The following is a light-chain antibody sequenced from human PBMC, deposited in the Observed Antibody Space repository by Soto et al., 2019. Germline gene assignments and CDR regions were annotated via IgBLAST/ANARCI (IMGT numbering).Light chain of an antibody. V-gene: IGKV1-5*01. CDR3: QQYTSFGYT. CDR1: QSVNTW. J-gene: IGKJ2*01. Sequence: DIQMTQSPSTLSASVGDRVTITCRASQSVNTWLAWYQQSPGKAPKLLISDASSLESGVPSRFSGSGSGTEFTLTIGSLQPDDFATYYGQQYTSFGYTFGQGTKLEIK. CDR2: DAS.